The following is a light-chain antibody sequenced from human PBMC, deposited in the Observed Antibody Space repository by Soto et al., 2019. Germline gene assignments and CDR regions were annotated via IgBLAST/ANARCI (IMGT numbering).Light chain of an antibody. V-gene: IGKV1-39*01. CDR2: AAS. CDR3: QQSYSTPPR. J-gene: IGKJ3*01. Sequence: DIQMTQSPSSLSASVGDRDTITCRASQSISSYLNWYQQKPGKAPKLLIYAASSLQSGVPSRFSGSGSGTDFTLTISSLQPEDFATYYCQQSYSTPPRFGPGTKVDIK. CDR1: QSISSY.